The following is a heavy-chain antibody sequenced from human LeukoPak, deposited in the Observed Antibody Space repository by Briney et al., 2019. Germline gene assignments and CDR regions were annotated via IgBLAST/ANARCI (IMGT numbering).Heavy chain of an antibody. V-gene: IGHV3-30*18. CDR2: ISYDGSNK. J-gene: IGHJ4*02. CDR1: RFTFSSYG. CDR3: AKDQSSLYSGYDSAIDY. D-gene: IGHD5-12*01. Sequence: GGSLRLSCAASRFTFSSYGMHWVRQAPGKGLEWVAVISYDGSNKYYVDSVKGRFTISRDNSKNTLYLQMNSLRAEDTAVYYCAKDQSSLYSGYDSAIDYWGQGTLVTVSS.